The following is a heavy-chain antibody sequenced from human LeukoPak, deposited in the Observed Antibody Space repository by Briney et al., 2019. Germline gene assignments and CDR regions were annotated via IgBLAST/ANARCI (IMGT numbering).Heavy chain of an antibody. CDR3: ARSGSYYDIDY. J-gene: IGHJ4*02. CDR2: INHSGST. Sequence: SETLSLTCTVSGGSISPYYWSWIRQPPGKGLEWIGEINHSGSTNYNPSLKSRVTISVDTSKNQFSLKLSSVTAADTAVYYCARSGSYYDIDYWGQGTLVTVSS. V-gene: IGHV4-34*01. CDR1: GGSISPYY. D-gene: IGHD1-26*01.